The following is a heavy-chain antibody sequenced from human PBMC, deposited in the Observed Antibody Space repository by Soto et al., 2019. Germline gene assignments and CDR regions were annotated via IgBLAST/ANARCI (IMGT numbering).Heavy chain of an antibody. Sequence: SETLSLTCTVSGGSISSYYWSWIRQPPGKGLEWIGYIYHSGSTYYNPSLKSRVTISVDRSKNQFSLKLSSVTAADTAVYYCARLVWSYGTWFDPWGQGILVTVSS. CDR2: IYHSGST. CDR1: GGSISSYY. D-gene: IGHD5-18*01. CDR3: ARLVWSYGTWFDP. J-gene: IGHJ5*02. V-gene: IGHV4-59*12.